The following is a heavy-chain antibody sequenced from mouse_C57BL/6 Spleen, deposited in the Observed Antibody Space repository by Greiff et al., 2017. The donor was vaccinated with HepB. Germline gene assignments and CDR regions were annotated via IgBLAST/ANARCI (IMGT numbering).Heavy chain of an antibody. CDR1: GYTFTSYW. J-gene: IGHJ2*01. CDR2: IDPSDSYT. D-gene: IGHD1-1*01. V-gene: IGHV1-50*01. Sequence: QVQLQQSGAELVKPGASVKLSCKASGYTFTSYWMQWVKQRPGQGLEWIGEIDPSDSYTNYNQKFKGKATLTVDTSSSTAYMQLSSLTSEDSAVYYCARGDYGSSYGDYWGQGTTLTVSS. CDR3: ARGDYGSSYGDY.